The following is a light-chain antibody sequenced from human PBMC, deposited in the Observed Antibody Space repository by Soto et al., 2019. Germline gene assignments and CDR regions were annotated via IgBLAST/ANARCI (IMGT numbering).Light chain of an antibody. CDR2: DVG. Sequence: QSALTQLASVYGSPGQSITISCTGTHSDIGNYNYVSWYQHLPGKAPKLMIYDVGSRPSGVSSRFSGSKSGNTASLAISGLQAEDEADYYCNSYREDHPRFYVFGTGTKVTVL. V-gene: IGLV2-14*03. CDR1: HSDIGNYNY. CDR3: NSYREDHPRFYV. J-gene: IGLJ1*01.